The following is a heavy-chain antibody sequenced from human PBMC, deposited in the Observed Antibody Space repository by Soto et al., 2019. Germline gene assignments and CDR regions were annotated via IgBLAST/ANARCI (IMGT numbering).Heavy chain of an antibody. CDR2: ISSSSSYI. J-gene: IGHJ4*02. D-gene: IGHD1-26*01. V-gene: IGHV3-21*01. Sequence: GGSLRLSCAASGFTFSSYSMNWVRQAPGKGLEWVSSISSSSSYIYYADSVKGRFTISRDNAKNSLYLQMNSLRAEDTAVYYCARDRPKWEPFDYWGQGTLVTVSS. CDR1: GFTFSSYS. CDR3: ARDRPKWEPFDY.